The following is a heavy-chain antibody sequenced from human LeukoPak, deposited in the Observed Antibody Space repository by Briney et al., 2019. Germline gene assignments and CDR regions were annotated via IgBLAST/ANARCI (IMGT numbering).Heavy chain of an antibody. Sequence: GGSLRLSCAASGFTFSSYAMHWVRQAPGKGLEWVAVISYDGSNKYYADSVKGRFTISRDNSKNTLYLQMNSLRAEDTAVYYCARDPNSGSYTVGYFDYWGQGTLVTVSS. CDR3: ARDPNSGSYTVGYFDY. V-gene: IGHV3-30-3*01. D-gene: IGHD1-26*01. J-gene: IGHJ4*02. CDR1: GFTFSSYA. CDR2: ISYDGSNK.